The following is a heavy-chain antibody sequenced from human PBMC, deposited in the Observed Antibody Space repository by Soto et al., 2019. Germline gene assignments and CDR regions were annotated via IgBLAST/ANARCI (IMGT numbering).Heavy chain of an antibody. D-gene: IGHD5-12*01. V-gene: IGHV3-23*01. CDR2: ISSSGGST. Sequence: GGSLRLSCAASGFTFSSYAMTWVRQAPGKGLEWVSGISSSGGSTYYADSVKGRFTASRDNSNNTLYLQMNSLRADDTAIYYCAKRTGVATFDYWGQGTLVTVSS. CDR1: GFTFSSYA. J-gene: IGHJ4*02. CDR3: AKRTGVATFDY.